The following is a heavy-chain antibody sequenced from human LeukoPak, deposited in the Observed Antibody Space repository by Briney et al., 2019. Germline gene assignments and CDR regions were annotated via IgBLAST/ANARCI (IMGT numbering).Heavy chain of an antibody. CDR3: VHRTSVTSVDV. J-gene: IGHJ4*02. CDR1: GFSLTTDQVV. V-gene: IGHV2-5*01. Sequence: SGPTLVKPTQTLTLTCSFSGFSLTTDQVVVGWVRQPPGKAPEWLTFIYGNNDKRYSSSLSSRLTITKDTSKNPGGLTMTDMASVDTATSYCVHRTSVTSVDVWGRGTLVTVS. D-gene: IGHD4-17*01. CDR2: IYGNNDK.